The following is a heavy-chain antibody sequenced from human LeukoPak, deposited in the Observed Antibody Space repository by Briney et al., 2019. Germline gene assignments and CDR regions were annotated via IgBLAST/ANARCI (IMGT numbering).Heavy chain of an antibody. J-gene: IGHJ4*02. CDR2: IYHSGST. V-gene: IGHV4-38-2*02. D-gene: IGHD6-13*01. Sequence: PSETLSLTCTVSGYSISSGYYWGWIRQPPGKGLEWIGNIYHSGSTFYNPSLKSRVTISVDTSKNHFSLKLSSVTAADTAVYYCAREGYSSSWLDYWGQGTLVTVSS. CDR3: AREGYSSSWLDY. CDR1: GYSISSGYY.